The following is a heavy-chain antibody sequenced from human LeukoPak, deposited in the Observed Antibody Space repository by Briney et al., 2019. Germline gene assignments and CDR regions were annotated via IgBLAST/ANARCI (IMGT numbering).Heavy chain of an antibody. CDR3: ARDYYDSSGYYYAHGY. Sequence: ASVKVSCKASGYTFTHHGISWVRQAPGQGLEWMGWISCYNGDTMYAQNVQGRVTMTTETSTRTAYIELRSLRSDDTAMYYCARDYYDSSGYYYAHGYWGQGTLVTVSS. J-gene: IGHJ4*02. CDR1: GYTFTHHG. D-gene: IGHD3-22*01. CDR2: ISCYNGDT. V-gene: IGHV1-18*01.